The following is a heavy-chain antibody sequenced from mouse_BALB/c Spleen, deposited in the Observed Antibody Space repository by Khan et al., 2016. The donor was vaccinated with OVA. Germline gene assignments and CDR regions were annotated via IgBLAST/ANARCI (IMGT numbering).Heavy chain of an antibody. CDR3: TNHDGYSDY. CDR1: GYSITSDYA. J-gene: IGHJ2*01. Sequence: EVQLQESGPGLVKPSQSLSLTCTVTGYSITSDYAWNWIRQFPGNKLEWMGYISYIGSTNYNPSLKSRISITRDTAKNPFFLQLNTVTTEDTATYYCTNHDGYSDYWGQGTTLTVSS. D-gene: IGHD1-2*01. CDR2: ISYIGST. V-gene: IGHV3-2*02.